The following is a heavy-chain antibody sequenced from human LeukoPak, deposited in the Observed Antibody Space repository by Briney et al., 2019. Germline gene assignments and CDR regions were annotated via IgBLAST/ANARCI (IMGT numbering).Heavy chain of an antibody. V-gene: IGHV7-4-1*02. J-gene: IGHJ6*02. CDR3: ARAAGGSYIRHYGMDV. D-gene: IGHD1-26*01. CDR2: INTNTGNP. Sequence: ASVKVSCKASGYTFTSYDINWVRQATGQGLEWMGWINTNTGNPTYAQGFTGRFVFSLDTSVSTAYLQISSLKAEDTAVYYCARAAGGSYIRHYGMDVWGQGTTVTVSS. CDR1: GYTFTSYD.